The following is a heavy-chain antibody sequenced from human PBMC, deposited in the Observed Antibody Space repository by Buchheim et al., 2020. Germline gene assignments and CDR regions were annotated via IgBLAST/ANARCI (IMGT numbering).Heavy chain of an antibody. Sequence: EVRVVESGGGLVQPGGSRRLSCAASGFIFSTYWMSWLRQALGKGLEWVANIKQDGSEKYYVDSVKGRFTISRDNAKNSLWLQMNSLRVEDSAVYYCARDIMTFDVWGQGTT. V-gene: IGHV3-7*01. CDR3: ARDIMTFDV. CDR1: GFIFSTYW. J-gene: IGHJ6*02. CDR2: IKQDGSEK. D-gene: IGHD3-16*01.